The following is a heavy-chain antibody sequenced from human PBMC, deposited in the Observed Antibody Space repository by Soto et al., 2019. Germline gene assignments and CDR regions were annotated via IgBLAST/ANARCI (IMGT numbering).Heavy chain of an antibody. CDR3: ARVVEGDTRHTDTYS. V-gene: IGHV4-39*01. J-gene: IGHJ4*02. CDR2: VYHNGGA. Sequence: SETLSLTCTVSGVSIHNSHSFWAWIRQPPGKGLQFIASVYHNGGAHYNSSLKSRVTISVDTANNQVSLRMSSITDADKDFYHCARVVEGDTRHTDTYSWGKGILAT. CDR1: GVSIHNSHSF. D-gene: IGHD2-21*02.